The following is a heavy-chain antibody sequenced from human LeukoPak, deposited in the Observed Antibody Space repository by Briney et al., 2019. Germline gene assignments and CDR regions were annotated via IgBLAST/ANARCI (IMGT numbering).Heavy chain of an antibody. V-gene: IGHV3-21*01. CDR2: ISSSTSYI. CDR1: GFTFNSYR. J-gene: IGHJ4*02. D-gene: IGHD4-17*01. CDR3: ARAGGSTVSHSDY. Sequence: GSLRLSFAGSGFTFNSYRLNLVRPAPGEGVEWVSSISSSTSYIYYADSVKGRFTISKDNAKNSLYLQMNSLRAEDTAVYYCARAGGSTVSHSDYWGQGTLVTVSS.